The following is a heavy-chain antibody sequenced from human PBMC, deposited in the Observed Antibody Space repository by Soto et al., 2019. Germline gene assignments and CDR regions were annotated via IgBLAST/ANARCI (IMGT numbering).Heavy chain of an antibody. D-gene: IGHD3-22*01. CDR2: ISGSGDRT. V-gene: IGHV3-23*01. Sequence: GGSLRLSCAASGFTFSSYAMSWVRQVPGKGLEWVSAISGSGDRTYYADSVKGRFTISRDDSKNTLYLQMNSLRAEDTAVYYCAKDLIIMIVVARGAFDIWGQGTMVTVSS. CDR1: GFTFSSYA. J-gene: IGHJ3*02. CDR3: AKDLIIMIVVARGAFDI.